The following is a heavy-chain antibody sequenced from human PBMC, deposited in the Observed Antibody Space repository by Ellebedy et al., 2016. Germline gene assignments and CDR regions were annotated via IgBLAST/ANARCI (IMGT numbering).Heavy chain of an antibody. CDR3: AREPNLSYSRLGYYGMDV. Sequence: GESPKISXAASGFAFKSYGMHWVRQAPGKGLEWVAVISYDGSNKYYADSVKGRFTISRDNSKNTLYLRLRAEDTAVYYCAREPNLSYSRLGYYGMDVWGQGTTVTVSS. V-gene: IGHV3-30*03. J-gene: IGHJ6*02. D-gene: IGHD1-26*01. CDR1: GFAFKSYG. CDR2: ISYDGSNK.